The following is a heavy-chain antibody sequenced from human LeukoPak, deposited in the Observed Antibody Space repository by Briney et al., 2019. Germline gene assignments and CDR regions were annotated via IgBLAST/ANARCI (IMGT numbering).Heavy chain of an antibody. CDR3: VTANQRSTYYFDY. CDR2: VYTSGST. CDR1: GASIGSGDHY. J-gene: IGHJ4*02. D-gene: IGHD1-20*01. V-gene: IGHV4-61*02. Sequence: SETLSLTCSVSGASIGSGDHYWSWIRQPAGKGLEWVGRVYTSGSTTYDPSLKSRVTISVDTSTNQFSLKLSSVTAADTAVYYCVTANQRSTYYFDYWGQGTLVTVSS.